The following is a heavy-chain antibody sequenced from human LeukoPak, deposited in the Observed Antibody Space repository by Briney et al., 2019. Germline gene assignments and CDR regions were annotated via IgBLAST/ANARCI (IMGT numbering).Heavy chain of an antibody. CDR1: GGSISSYY. CDR2: IYYSGST. Sequence: PSETLSLTCTVSGGSISSYYWSWIRQPPGKGLEWIGYIYYSGSTNYNPSLKSRVTISVDTSKNQFSLKLSSVTAADTAVYYCATMIAAAGIGAFDIWGQGTMVTVSS. D-gene: IGHD6-13*01. V-gene: IGHV4-59*01. CDR3: ATMIAAAGIGAFDI. J-gene: IGHJ3*02.